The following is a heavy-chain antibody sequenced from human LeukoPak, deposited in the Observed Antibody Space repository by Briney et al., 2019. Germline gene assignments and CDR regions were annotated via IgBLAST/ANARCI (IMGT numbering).Heavy chain of an antibody. CDR2: IIPILGIA. Sequence: SVKVSCKASGGTFSSYAISWVRQAPGQGLEWMGRIIPILGIANYAQKFQGRVTITADKSTSTAYMELSSLRSEDTAVYYCAREYDSSGYCPDYWGQGTLVTVSS. V-gene: IGHV1-69*04. J-gene: IGHJ4*02. CDR1: GGTFSSYA. CDR3: AREYDSSGYCPDY. D-gene: IGHD3-22*01.